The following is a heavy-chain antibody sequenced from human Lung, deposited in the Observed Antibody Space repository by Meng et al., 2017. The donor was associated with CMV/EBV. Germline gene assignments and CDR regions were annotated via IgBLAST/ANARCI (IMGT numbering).Heavy chain of an antibody. Sequence: SXKISXSASGFTLNRYEMHWVRQAPGKGLEWVSYISGSGATIYYADSVKGRFTISRDNAKNLLYVQMNSLRAEDTALYYCARAGFCNSPTCRSAFDVWGQGTLVTVSS. CDR2: ISGSGATI. V-gene: IGHV3-48*03. CDR1: GFTLNRYE. CDR3: ARAGFCNSPTCRSAFDV. D-gene: IGHD2-2*01. J-gene: IGHJ3*01.